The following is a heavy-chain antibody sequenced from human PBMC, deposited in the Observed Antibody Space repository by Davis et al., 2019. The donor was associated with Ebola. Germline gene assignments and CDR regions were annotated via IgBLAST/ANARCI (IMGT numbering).Heavy chain of an antibody. CDR2: IYHSGST. CDR1: GGSISSGGYS. J-gene: IGHJ4*02. CDR3: FLAVAGFDY. Sequence: SETLSLTCAVSGGSISSGGYSWGWIRQPPGKGLEWIGYIYHSGSTYYNPSLKSRVTISVDTSKNQFSLKLSSVTAADTAVYYCFLAVAGFDYWGQGTLVTVSS. V-gene: IGHV4-30-2*01. D-gene: IGHD6-19*01.